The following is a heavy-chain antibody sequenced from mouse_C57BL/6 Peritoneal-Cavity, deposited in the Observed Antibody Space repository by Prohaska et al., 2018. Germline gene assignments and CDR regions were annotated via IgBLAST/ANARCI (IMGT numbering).Heavy chain of an antibody. CDR2: IRNKASGYTR. D-gene: IGHD1-1*01. CDR3: ARSTVVFDY. CDR1: GFTFTDYY. Sequence: EVKLVESGGGLVQPGGSLSLSCAASGFTFTDYYMSWVRQPPGKALELLGFIRNKASGYTREYSASVKGRFTISRDNSQSILYLQMNALRAEDSATYYCARSTVVFDYWGQGTTLTVSS. J-gene: IGHJ2*01. V-gene: IGHV7-3*01.